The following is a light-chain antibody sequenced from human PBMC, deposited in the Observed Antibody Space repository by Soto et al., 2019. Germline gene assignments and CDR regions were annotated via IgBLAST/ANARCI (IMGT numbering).Light chain of an antibody. CDR2: AAS. J-gene: IGKJ1*01. V-gene: IGKV1-27*01. CDR3: QKYNHAPRT. CDR1: QGISNY. Sequence: DIQMTQSPSSLSASVGDTVTITCRASQGISNYLAWYQQKPGQVPNLLIYAASTLQSGVPSRFSGSGSGTDFTLTISSLRPEDVATYYCQKYNHAPRTFCQGTKVEI.